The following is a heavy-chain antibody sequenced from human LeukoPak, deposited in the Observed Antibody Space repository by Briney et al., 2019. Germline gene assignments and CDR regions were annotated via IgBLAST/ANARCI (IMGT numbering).Heavy chain of an antibody. CDR3: AREMPGGIAAEEAFDI. J-gene: IGHJ3*02. Sequence: GGSLRLSCAASGFTFSSYWMSWVRQAPGKGLEWVANIKQDGSEKYYVDSVKGRFTISRDNAKNSLYLQMNSLRAEDTAVYYCAREMPGGIAAEEAFDIWGQGTMVTVSS. V-gene: IGHV3-7*01. CDR2: IKQDGSEK. D-gene: IGHD6-13*01. CDR1: GFTFSSYW.